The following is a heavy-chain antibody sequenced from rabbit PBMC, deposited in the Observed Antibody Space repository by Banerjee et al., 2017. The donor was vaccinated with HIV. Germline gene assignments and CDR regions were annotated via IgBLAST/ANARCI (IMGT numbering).Heavy chain of an antibody. Sequence: SLEESGGDLVKPGGSLTLTCTASGFSISSTSICWVRQAPGKGLEWIACIYNGDSSTYYASWAKGRFTISKTSSTTVTLQMTSLTAADTATYFCAREGYGYGYGTYDNLWGPGTLVTVS. CDR2: IYNGDSST. D-gene: IGHD6-1*01. V-gene: IGHV1S40*01. CDR1: GFSISSTS. CDR3: AREGYGYGYGTYDNL. J-gene: IGHJ4*01.